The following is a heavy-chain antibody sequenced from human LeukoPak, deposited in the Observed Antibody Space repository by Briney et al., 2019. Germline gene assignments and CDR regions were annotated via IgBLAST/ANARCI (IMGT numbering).Heavy chain of an antibody. V-gene: IGHV3-30-3*01. D-gene: IGHD5/OR15-5a*01. CDR2: ISYDGGNK. CDR1: GFTFSSYA. J-gene: IGHJ3*02. Sequence: GRSLRLSCAASGFTFSSYAMHWVRQAPGKGLEWVSVISYDGGNKYYADSVKGRFTISRDNSKNTLYLQMNSLRAEDTAVYYCARALYASGPSDAFDIWGQGTMVTVSS. CDR3: ARALYASGPSDAFDI.